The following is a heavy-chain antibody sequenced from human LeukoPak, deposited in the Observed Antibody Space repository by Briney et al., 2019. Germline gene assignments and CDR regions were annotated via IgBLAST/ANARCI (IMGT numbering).Heavy chain of an antibody. Sequence: SETLSLTCAVSGYSISSGYYWGWIRQPPGKGLEWIGSIYHSGSTYYNPSLKSRVTISVDTSKNQFSLKLSSVTAADTAVYYCAREKYYYDSSGYQPFDYWGQGTLVTVSS. CDR2: IYHSGST. CDR1: GYSISSGYY. V-gene: IGHV4-38-2*01. J-gene: IGHJ4*02. CDR3: AREKYYYDSSGYQPFDY. D-gene: IGHD3-22*01.